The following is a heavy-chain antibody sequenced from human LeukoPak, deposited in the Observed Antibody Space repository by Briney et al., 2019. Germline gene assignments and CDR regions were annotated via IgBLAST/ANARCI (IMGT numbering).Heavy chain of an antibody. CDR2: IRANGETT. V-gene: IGHV3-23*01. D-gene: IGHD5-18*01. Sequence: GGSLRLSCAASGFTFTHYGMNWVRQAPGKGLEWVSGIRANGETTYYADSVRGRFTISRDNSRSMVWLQMNSLTAEDTAMYYCARDPGGYGYRADYYMDVWGKGTTVTISS. J-gene: IGHJ6*03. CDR3: ARDPGGYGYRADYYMDV. CDR1: GFTFTHYG.